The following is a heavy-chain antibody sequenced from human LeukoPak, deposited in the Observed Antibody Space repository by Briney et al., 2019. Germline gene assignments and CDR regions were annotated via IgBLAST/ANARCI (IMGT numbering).Heavy chain of an antibody. J-gene: IGHJ4*02. CDR3: ARGAVYDGWGSYYFDY. V-gene: IGHV4-30-4*08. D-gene: IGHD7-27*01. CDR2: IYYSGST. Sequence: PSQTLSLTCTVSGGSISSGDYYWSWIRQPPGKGLEWIGYIYYSGSTYYNPSLKSRVTISVDTSKNQFSLKPSSVTAADTAVYYCARGAVYDGWGSYYFDYWGQGTLVTVSS. CDR1: GGSISSGDYY.